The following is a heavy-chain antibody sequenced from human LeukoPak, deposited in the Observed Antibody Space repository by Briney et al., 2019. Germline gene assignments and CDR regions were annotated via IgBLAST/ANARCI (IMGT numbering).Heavy chain of an antibody. J-gene: IGHJ4*02. Sequence: PSETLSLTCTVSGGSISSSSYYWSWIRQPPGKGLEWIGEINHSGSTNYNPSLKSRVTISVDTSKNQFSLKLSSVTAADTAVYYCARGLLWFGELLAFDYWGQGTLVTVS. CDR1: GGSISSSSYY. V-gene: IGHV4-39*07. D-gene: IGHD3-10*01. CDR2: INHSGST. CDR3: ARGLLWFGELLAFDY.